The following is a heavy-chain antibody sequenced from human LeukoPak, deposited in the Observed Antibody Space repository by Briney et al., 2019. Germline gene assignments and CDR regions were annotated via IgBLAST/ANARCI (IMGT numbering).Heavy chain of an antibody. Sequence: GASVKLSCKASGYTFTSYGISWVRQAPGQGLEWMRWISAYNGNTNYAQKLQGRVTMTTDTSTSTAYMELRSLRSDDTAVYYCARGPVDTAMDSENAFGIWGQGTMVTVSS. CDR1: GYTFTSYG. J-gene: IGHJ3*02. V-gene: IGHV1-18*01. CDR2: ISAYNGNT. CDR3: ARGPVDTAMDSENAFGI. D-gene: IGHD5-18*01.